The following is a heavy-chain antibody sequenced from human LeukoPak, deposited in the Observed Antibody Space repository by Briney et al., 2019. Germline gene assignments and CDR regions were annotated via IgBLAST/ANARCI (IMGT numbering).Heavy chain of an antibody. V-gene: IGHV1-46*01. J-gene: IGHJ4*02. CDR2: INPSGGST. CDR1: GYTFTNYY. Sequence: ASVKVSCKASGYTFTNYYMHWVRRAPGQGLEGMGIINPSGGSTTYSQKFQGRVTMTRDTSTSTVYMELSSLRSEDTAVYYCARGGRLYLTDDYWGQGTLVTVSS. D-gene: IGHD3-9*01. CDR3: ARGGRLYLTDDY.